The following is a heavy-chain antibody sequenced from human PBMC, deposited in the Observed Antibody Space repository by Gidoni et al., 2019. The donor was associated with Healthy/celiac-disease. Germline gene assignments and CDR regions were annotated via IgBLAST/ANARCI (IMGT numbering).Heavy chain of an antibody. D-gene: IGHD5-12*01. V-gene: IGHV4-39*01. J-gene: IGHJ4*02. CDR1: GGSISSSSYY. CDR2: IYYSGST. Sequence: QLQLQESGPGLVKPSETLSLTCTVSGGSISSSSYYWGWIRQPPGKGLEWIGSIYYSGSTYYNPSLKSRVTISVDTSKNQFSLKLSSVTAADTAVYYCARHDGYNYNYFDYWGQGTLVTVSS. CDR3: ARHDGYNYNYFDY.